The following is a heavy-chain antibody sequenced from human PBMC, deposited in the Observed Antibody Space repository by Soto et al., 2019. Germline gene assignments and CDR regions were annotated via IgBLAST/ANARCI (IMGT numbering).Heavy chain of an antibody. V-gene: IGHV1-69*13. D-gene: IGHD2-2*01. CDR3: AREIVVVPAARTVGWFDP. Sequence: RASVKVSCKASGGTFSSYAISWVRQAPGQGLEWMGGIIPIFGTANYAQKFQGRVTITADESTSTAYMELSSLRSEDTAVYYCAREIVVVPAARTVGWFDPWGQGTLVTVSS. J-gene: IGHJ5*02. CDR1: GGTFSSYA. CDR2: IIPIFGTA.